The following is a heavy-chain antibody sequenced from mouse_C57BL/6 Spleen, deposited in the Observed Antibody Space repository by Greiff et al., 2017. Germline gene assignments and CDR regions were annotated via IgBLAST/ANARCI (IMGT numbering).Heavy chain of an antibody. CDR1: GYTFTDYN. J-gene: IGHJ2*01. Sequence: EVQLQQSGPELVKPGASVKIPCKASGYTFTDYNMDWVKQSHGKSLEWIGDINPNNGGTIYNQKFKGKATLTVDKSSSTAYMELRSLTSEDTAVYYCARRGRLLQLLYYFDCWGQGTTLTVSS. CDR2: INPNNGGT. V-gene: IGHV1-18*01. D-gene: IGHD1-2*01. CDR3: ARRGRLLQLLYYFDC.